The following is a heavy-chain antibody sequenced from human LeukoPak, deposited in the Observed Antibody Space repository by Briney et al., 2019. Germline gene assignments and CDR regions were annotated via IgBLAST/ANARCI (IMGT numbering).Heavy chain of an antibody. CDR2: IRYDGSNK. CDR1: GFTFSSYG. D-gene: IGHD3-3*01. J-gene: IGHJ3*02. CDR3: ARTYYDYWSGPYAFDI. V-gene: IGHV3-30*02. Sequence: GGSLRLSCAASGFTFSSYGMHWVRQAPGKGLEWVAFIRYDGSNKYYADSVKGRFTISRDNSENTLFLRMNNLRAEDTAVVYCARTYYDYWSGPYAFDIWGQGTMVTVSS.